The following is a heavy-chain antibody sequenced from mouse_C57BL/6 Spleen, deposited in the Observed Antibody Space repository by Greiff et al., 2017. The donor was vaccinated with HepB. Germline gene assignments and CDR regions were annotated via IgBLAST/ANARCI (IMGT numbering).Heavy chain of an antibody. V-gene: IGHV1-61*01. CDR3: AREGALGFFAY. CDR1: GYTFTSYW. CDR2: IYPSDSET. J-gene: IGHJ3*01. D-gene: IGHD3-1*01. Sequence: QVQLQQPGAELVRPGSSVKLSCKASGYTFTSYWMDWVKQRPGQGLEWIGNIYPSDSETHYNQKFKDKATLTVDKSSSTAYMQLSSLTSEDSAVYYCAREGALGFFAYWGQGTLVTVSA.